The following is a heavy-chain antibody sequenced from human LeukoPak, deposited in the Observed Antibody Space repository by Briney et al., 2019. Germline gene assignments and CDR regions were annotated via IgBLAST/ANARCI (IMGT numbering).Heavy chain of an antibody. CDR3: ARGGIITMIVAVITRPWGFDP. Sequence: ASVKVSCKASGYTFTGHYMHWIRPAPGQGLEWMGWIEPNSGGTHFAQKFQGRVTMTRDTSISTAYMELSRLRSDDTAVYYCARGGIITMIVAVITRPWGFDPWGQGTLVTVSS. J-gene: IGHJ5*02. D-gene: IGHD3-22*01. CDR2: IEPNSGGT. V-gene: IGHV1-2*02. CDR1: GYTFTGHY.